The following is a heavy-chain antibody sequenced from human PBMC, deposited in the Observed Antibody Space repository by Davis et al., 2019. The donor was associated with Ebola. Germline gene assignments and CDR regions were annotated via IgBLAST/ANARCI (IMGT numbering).Heavy chain of an antibody. J-gene: IGHJ6*02. D-gene: IGHD2-2*01. CDR1: GGSISSYY. CDR3: ARDVGYCSSTSCIYYYYYGMDV. Sequence: SETLSLTCTVSGGSISSYYWSWIRQPPGKGLEWIGYTSNSARTNYNPSLKSRVTISVDTSKNQFSLKLSSVTAADTAVYYCARDVGYCSSTSCIYYYYYGMDVWGQGTTVTVSS. V-gene: IGHV4-59*01. CDR2: TSNSART.